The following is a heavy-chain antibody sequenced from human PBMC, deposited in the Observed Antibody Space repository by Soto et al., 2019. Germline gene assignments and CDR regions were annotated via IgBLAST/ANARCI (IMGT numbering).Heavy chain of an antibody. V-gene: IGHV3-21*04. CDR3: ARRYSSGFDY. J-gene: IGHJ4*02. CDR1: GFTFNSYS. Sequence: GGSLRLSCAVSGFTFNSYSMNWVRQAPGKGLEWVSSISSFSNYMYYTDSVKGRFTISRDNARNSLYLQMNSLRAEDTAVYYCARRYSSGFDYWGQGTLVTVSS. D-gene: IGHD6-19*01. CDR2: ISSFSNYM.